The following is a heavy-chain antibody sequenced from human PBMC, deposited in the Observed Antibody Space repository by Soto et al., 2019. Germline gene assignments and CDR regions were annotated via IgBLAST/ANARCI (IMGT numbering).Heavy chain of an antibody. CDR1: GYTFSNYW. D-gene: IGHD6-13*01. Sequence: EVQLVESGGGLVQPGGSLRLSCAASGYTFSNYWMYWVRQAPGKGLVWVSRVNNDGTDTTHADSVKGRFTISRDNAENTLYLQMNSLRAEDTAVYYCARGGLQHALDVWGQGSTVTVSS. CDR2: VNNDGTDT. CDR3: ARGGLQHALDV. J-gene: IGHJ6*02. V-gene: IGHV3-74*03.